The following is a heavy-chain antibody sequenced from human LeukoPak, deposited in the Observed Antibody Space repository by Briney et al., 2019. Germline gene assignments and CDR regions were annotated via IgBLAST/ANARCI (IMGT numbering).Heavy chain of an antibody. D-gene: IGHD1-1*01. CDR3: ARESDSGTDFDF. CDR1: GYIFTYHY. J-gene: IGHJ4*02. Sequence: ASVKVSCKASGYIFTYHYIHLVRQAPGQGLEWMGIINPNNGNTDYAQKFQGRVTMTRDTSTSTVYMDLSSLGSEDTAVYYCARESDSGTDFDFWGQGTLVSVSS. V-gene: IGHV1-46*01. CDR2: INPNNGNT.